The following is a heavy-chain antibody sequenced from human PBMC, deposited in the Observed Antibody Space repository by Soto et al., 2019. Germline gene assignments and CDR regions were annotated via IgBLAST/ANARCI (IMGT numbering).Heavy chain of an antibody. Sequence: GGSLRLSCAASGFTFSSYAMHWVRQAPGKGLEWVAVISYDGSNKYYADYVKGRFTISRDNSKNTLYLQMNSLRAEDTAVYYCARDRDGYNYYYYGMDVWGQGTTVTVSS. CDR1: GFTFSSYA. D-gene: IGHD5-12*01. V-gene: IGHV3-30-3*01. CDR3: ARDRDGYNYYYYGMDV. J-gene: IGHJ6*02. CDR2: ISYDGSNK.